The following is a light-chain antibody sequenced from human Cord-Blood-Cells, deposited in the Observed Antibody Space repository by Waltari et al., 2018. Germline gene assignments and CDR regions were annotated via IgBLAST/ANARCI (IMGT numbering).Light chain of an antibody. Sequence: DIQMTQSPSSLSASVGDIVTITCQASQDISNYLNWYQQKPGKAPKLLIYDASNLETGVPSRFSGSGSGTDFTFTISSLQPEDIATYYCQQYDNLQLTFGGGTKVEIK. J-gene: IGKJ4*01. CDR3: QQYDNLQLT. CDR1: QDISNY. CDR2: DAS. V-gene: IGKV1-33*01.